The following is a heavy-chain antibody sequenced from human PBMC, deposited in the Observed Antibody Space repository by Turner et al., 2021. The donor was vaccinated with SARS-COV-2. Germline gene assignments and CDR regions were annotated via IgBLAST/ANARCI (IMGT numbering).Heavy chain of an antibody. D-gene: IGHD2-2*02. Sequence: QELPVQFGAEVKKPGASVKVSSKASGYTFTSYDINWVRQATGQGLEWMGWMNPNSGNTGYAQKFQGRVTMTRNTSISTAYMELSRLRSEDTAVYYCARGSYCSSTKCYTGGWIDPWGQGTLVTVSS. CDR3: ARGSYCSSTKCYTGGWIDP. CDR2: MNPNSGNT. J-gene: IGHJ5*02. CDR1: GYTFTSYD. V-gene: IGHV1-8*01.